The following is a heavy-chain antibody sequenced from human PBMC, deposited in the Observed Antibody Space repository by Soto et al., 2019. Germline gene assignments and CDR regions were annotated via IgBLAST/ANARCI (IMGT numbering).Heavy chain of an antibody. D-gene: IGHD5-18*01. J-gene: IGHJ6*02. V-gene: IGHV4-30-4*02. CDR3: ARDIHSYGRYYYYGMDV. Sequence: SDTLSLTCTVSGGSISRGDYYWSWIRQPPGKGLEWIGYIYYSGSTNYNPSLKSRVTISVDTSKNQFSLKLSSVTAADTAVYYCARDIHSYGRYYYYGMDVWGQGTTVTVSS. CDR2: IYYSGST. CDR1: GGSISRGDYY.